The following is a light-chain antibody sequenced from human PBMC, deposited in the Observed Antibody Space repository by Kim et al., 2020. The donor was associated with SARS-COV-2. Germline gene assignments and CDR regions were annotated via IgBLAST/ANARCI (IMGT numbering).Light chain of an antibody. CDR2: GAS. CDR3: QQYGTPPYT. Sequence: LAPGERATRSCRASQSVSKNFLAWYRQRPGQPPSLLIYGASTRATGIPDRISGSGSGTDFTLTITRLEPEDFAVYYCQQYGTPPYTFGQGTKLEI. J-gene: IGKJ2*01. CDR1: QSVSKNF. V-gene: IGKV3-20*01.